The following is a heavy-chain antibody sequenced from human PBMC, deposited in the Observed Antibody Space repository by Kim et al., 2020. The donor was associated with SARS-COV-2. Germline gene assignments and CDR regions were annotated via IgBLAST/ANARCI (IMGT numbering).Heavy chain of an antibody. D-gene: IGHD6-19*01. J-gene: IGHJ6*02. CDR3: AKDWFEVAVAGMASSSITNYYYYGMDV. CDR2: ISGSGGST. CDR1: GFTFSSYA. Sequence: GGSLRLSCAASGFTFSSYAMSWVRQAPGKGLEWVSAISGSGGSTYYADSVKGRFTISRDNSKNTLYLQMNSLRAEDTAVYYCAKDWFEVAVAGMASSSITNYYYYGMDVWGQGTTVTVSS. V-gene: IGHV3-23*01.